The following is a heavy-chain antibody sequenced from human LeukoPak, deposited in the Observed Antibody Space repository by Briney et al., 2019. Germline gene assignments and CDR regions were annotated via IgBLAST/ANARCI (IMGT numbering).Heavy chain of an antibody. J-gene: IGHJ6*03. V-gene: IGHV1-69*01. CDR2: IIPIFGTA. D-gene: IGHD3-3*01. CDR1: GGTFSSYA. Sequence: ASVKVSCKASGGTFSSYAISWVRQAPGQGLEWMGGIIPIFGTANYAQKFQGRVTITADESTSTAYMELSSLRSEDTAVYYCARSLRFLEWLGMDVWGKGTTVTVSS. CDR3: ARSLRFLEWLGMDV.